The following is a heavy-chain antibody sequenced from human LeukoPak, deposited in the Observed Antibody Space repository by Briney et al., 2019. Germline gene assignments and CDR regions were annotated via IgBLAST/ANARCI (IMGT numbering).Heavy chain of an antibody. CDR1: GFTFSSYA. CDR2: ISGSGGST. J-gene: IGHJ4*02. V-gene: IGHV3-23*01. D-gene: IGHD3-16*02. CDR3: AKGEGGSYLSPGCY. Sequence: AESLRLSCAASGFTFSSYAMSWVRLAPGKGQELDSTISGSGGSTYYADSVKGRFTISRDNSKNTLYLQMNSLRAEDTAVYYCAKGEGGSYLSPGCYWGQGTLVTVSS.